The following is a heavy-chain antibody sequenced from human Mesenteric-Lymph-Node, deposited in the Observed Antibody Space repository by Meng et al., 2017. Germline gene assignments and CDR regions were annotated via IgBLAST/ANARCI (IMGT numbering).Heavy chain of an antibody. V-gene: IGHV3-74*01. CDR3: ARDPLMYGKTPDS. CDR2: IDSDGRNT. CDR1: GFIFSSYW. J-gene: IGHJ4*02. D-gene: IGHD2-8*01. Sequence: RVETGGGLVQPGGSLRLSCAASGFIFSSYWMHWFRQSPGRGLVWVSRIDSDGRNTVYADSVKGRFTISRDNAKNTLYLQMNSLRGEDTAVYFCARDPLMYGKTPDSWGQGTLVTVSS.